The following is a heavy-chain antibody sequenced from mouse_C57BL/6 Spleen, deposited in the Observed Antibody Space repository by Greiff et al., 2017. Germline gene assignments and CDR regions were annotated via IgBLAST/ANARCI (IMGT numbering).Heavy chain of an antibody. V-gene: IGHV1-80*01. CDR1: GYAFSSYW. CDR2: IYPGDGDT. Sequence: VQLQQSGAELVKPGASVKISCKASGYAFSSYWMNWVKQRPGKGLEWIGQIYPGDGDTNYNGKFKGKATLTADKSSSTAYMQLSSLTSEDSAVYFCARSTVQYYFDYWGQGTTLTVSS. CDR3: ARSTVQYYFDY. J-gene: IGHJ2*01. D-gene: IGHD1-1*01.